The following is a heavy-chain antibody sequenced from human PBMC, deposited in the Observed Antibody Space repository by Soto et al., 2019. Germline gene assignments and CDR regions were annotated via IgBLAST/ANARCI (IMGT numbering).Heavy chain of an antibody. D-gene: IGHD2-2*01. Sequence: EVQLVESGGGLVQPGRSLRLSCAASGFTFVDYAMHWVRQAPGQGLEWVSGISWDGGYVGYADSVKGRFTISRDNAKKSLYLQMNRRRVEDTALYYCTKDEGYCSSISCTDAFDYWGQGTMVTVS. CDR2: ISWDGGYV. J-gene: IGHJ3*01. CDR1: GFTFVDYA. V-gene: IGHV3-9*01. CDR3: TKDEGYCSSISCTDAFDY.